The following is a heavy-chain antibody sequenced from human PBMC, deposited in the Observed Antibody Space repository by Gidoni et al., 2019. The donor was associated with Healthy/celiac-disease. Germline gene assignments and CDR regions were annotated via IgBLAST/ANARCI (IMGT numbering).Heavy chain of an antibody. D-gene: IGHD2-8*01. V-gene: IGHV3-13*04. CDR1: GFTFSSYD. J-gene: IGHJ4*02. CDR2: IGTAGDT. Sequence: VQLVESGGGLVQPGGSLRLSCAAAGFTFSSYDMHWVRQATGKGLEWVSAIGTAGDTYYPGSVKGRFTISRENAKNSLYLQMNSLRAGDTAVYYCARAVYGGYFDYWGQGTLVTVSS. CDR3: ARAVYGGYFDY.